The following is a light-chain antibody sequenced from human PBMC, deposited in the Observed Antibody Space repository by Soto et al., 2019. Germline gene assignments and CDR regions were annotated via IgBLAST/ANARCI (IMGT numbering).Light chain of an antibody. CDR2: KAS. CDR3: QQYNRAPA. Sequence: DIQMTQSPSTLSASVGDRVTITCRASQSISSWLAWYQQKPGKAPKLLIYKASSLESGVPSRFSGSGFGTEFTITISSLQPDDCATYYCQQYNRAPAFGQGIKVEIK. CDR1: QSISSW. J-gene: IGKJ1*01. V-gene: IGKV1-5*03.